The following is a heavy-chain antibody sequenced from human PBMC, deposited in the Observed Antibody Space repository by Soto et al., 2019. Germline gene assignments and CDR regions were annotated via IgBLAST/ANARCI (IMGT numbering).Heavy chain of an antibody. J-gene: IGHJ6*02. D-gene: IGHD3-3*01. CDR3: ARDRGSDDFWSGYPAAAPYYYYGMDV. V-gene: IGHV4-31*03. CDR1: GGSISSGGYY. Sequence: TLSLTCTVSGGSISSGGYYWSWIRQHPGKGLEWIGYIYYSGSTYYNPSLKSRVTISVDTSKNQFSLKLSSVTAADTAVYYCARDRGSDDFWSGYPAAAPYYYYGMDVWGQGTTVTVSS. CDR2: IYYSGST.